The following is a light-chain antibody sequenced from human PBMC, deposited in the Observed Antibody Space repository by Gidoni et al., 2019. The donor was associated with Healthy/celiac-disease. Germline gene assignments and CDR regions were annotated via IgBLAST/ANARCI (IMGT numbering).Light chain of an antibody. CDR1: QSVSRSY. V-gene: IGKV3-20*01. J-gene: IGKJ4*01. CDR3: QPYGRSFLT. Sequence: DMVLTQSPGTLSLSPVERATLSCRASQSVSRSYLAWYQQKPGQAPRLLNYVAPSSATGIPDLFWGSRSGTDFPPTLSRLAPEDFAVYYRQPYGRSFLTFGGGTKVEIK. CDR2: VAP.